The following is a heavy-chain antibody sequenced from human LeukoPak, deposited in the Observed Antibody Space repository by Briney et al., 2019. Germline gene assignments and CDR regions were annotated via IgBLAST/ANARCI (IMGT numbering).Heavy chain of an antibody. CDR3: TTPRGYSYGYVDY. CDR1: GFTFSNAW. D-gene: IGHD5-18*01. CDR2: IKSKTDGGTT. Sequence: GGSLRLSCAASGFTFSNAWMSWVRQAPGRGREWVSRIKSKTDGGTTDYAAPVKGRFTISRDDSKNTLYLQMNSLKTEDTAVYYCTTPRGYSYGYVDYWGQGTLVTVSS. J-gene: IGHJ4*02. V-gene: IGHV3-15*01.